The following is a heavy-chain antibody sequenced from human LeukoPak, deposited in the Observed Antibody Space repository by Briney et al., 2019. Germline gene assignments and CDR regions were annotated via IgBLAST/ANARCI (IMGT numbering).Heavy chain of an antibody. CDR2: IYTSGST. CDR3: ARSRGYSYGPRQAFDI. Sequence: TSETLSLTCTVSGGSISSGSYYWSWIRQPAGKGLEWIGRIYTSGSTNYNPSLKSRVTISVDTSKNQFSLKLGSVTAAGTAVYYCARSRGYSYGPRQAFDIWGQGTMVTVSS. V-gene: IGHV4-61*02. CDR1: GGSISSGSYY. J-gene: IGHJ3*02. D-gene: IGHD5-18*01.